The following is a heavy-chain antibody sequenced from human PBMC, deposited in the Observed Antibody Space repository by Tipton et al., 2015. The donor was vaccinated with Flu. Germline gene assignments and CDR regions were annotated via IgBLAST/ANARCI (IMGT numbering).Heavy chain of an antibody. J-gene: IGHJ1*01. V-gene: IGHV4-59*01. CDR2: IYYSGSA. Sequence: TLSLTCTVSGGSISSYYWSWIRQPPGKGLEWIGYIYYSGSANYNPSLKSRVTISVDTSKNQFSLGLSSVTAADTAVYYCARYGTYDGSRYFQHWGQGTLVTISS. D-gene: IGHD1-26*01. CDR1: GGSISSYY. CDR3: ARYGTYDGSRYFQH.